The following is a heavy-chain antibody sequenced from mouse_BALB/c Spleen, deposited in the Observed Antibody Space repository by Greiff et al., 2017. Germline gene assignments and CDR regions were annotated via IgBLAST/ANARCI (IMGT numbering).Heavy chain of an antibody. CDR3: ARDERLGHAMDY. CDR1: GFTFSSYG. D-gene: IGHD4-1*01. J-gene: IGHJ4*01. Sequence: EAHLVESGGGLVQPGGSLKLSCAASGFTFSSYGMSWVRQTPDKRLELVATINSNGGSTYYPDSVKGRFTISRDNAKNTLYLQMSSLKSEDTAMDYCARDERLGHAMDYWGQGTSVTVSS. V-gene: IGHV5-6-3*01. CDR2: INSNGGST.